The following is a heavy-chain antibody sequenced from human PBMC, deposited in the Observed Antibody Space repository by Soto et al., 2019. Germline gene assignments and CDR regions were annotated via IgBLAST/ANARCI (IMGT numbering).Heavy chain of an antibody. CDR2: IKSKTDGGTT. D-gene: IGHD1-1*01. Sequence: EVQLVESGGGLVKPGGSLRLSCAVSGFNFSKVWMNWVRQAPGKGLEWVGRIKSKTDGGTTDYAAAVKGRFTITRDDSNDTLYLQMNSLKTEDTAVYFCTTGRDDLLYWGQGTLVTVSS. V-gene: IGHV3-15*07. CDR3: TTGRDDLLY. J-gene: IGHJ4*02. CDR1: GFNFSKVW.